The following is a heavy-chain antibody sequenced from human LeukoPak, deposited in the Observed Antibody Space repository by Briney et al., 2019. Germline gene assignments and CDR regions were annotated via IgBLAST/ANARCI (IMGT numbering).Heavy chain of an antibody. Sequence: GGSLRLSCAASDLPVRSNYMSWVRQAPGKGLECVSYVSRDSSTTYAASVKGRFTTSRDNSGNTLYLQMNNLKTEDTAVYYCRVCGGDCSLIDTWGQGTLVTVSS. CDR2: VSRDSST. V-gene: IGHV3-53*01. D-gene: IGHD2-21*02. CDR1: DLPVRSNY. CDR3: RVCGGDCSLIDT. J-gene: IGHJ5*02.